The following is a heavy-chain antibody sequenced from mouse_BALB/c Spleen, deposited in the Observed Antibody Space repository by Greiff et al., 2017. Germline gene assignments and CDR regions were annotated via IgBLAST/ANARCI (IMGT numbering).Heavy chain of an antibody. CDR3: ARSHYGSSLYFDY. D-gene: IGHD1-1*01. J-gene: IGHJ2*01. V-gene: IGHV1-7*01. CDR2: INPSTGYT. CDR1: GYTFTSYW. Sequence: QDQLQQSGAELAKPGASVKMSCKASGYTFTSYWMHWVKQRPGQGLEWIGYINPSTGYTEYNQKFKDKATLTADKSSSTAYMQLSSLTSEDSAVYYCARSHYGSSLYFDYWGQGTTLTVSS.